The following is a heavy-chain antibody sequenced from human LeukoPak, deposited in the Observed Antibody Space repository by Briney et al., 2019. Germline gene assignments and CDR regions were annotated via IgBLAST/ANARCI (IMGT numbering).Heavy chain of an antibody. Sequence: PGGSLRLSCVGSGVTLRGYWMYWVRQPPGKGLMWVSRINFDGSEVTYADSVKGRFTVSRDNAKNTLYLQMGSLRVEGTAVYYCARDLREHDYWGQGTLVTVSS. J-gene: IGHJ4*02. V-gene: IGHV3-74*01. CDR3: ARDLREHDY. D-gene: IGHD1/OR15-1a*01. CDR1: GVTLRGYW. CDR2: INFDGSEV.